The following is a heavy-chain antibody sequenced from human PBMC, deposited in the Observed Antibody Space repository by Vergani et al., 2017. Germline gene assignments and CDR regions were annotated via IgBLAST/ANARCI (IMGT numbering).Heavy chain of an antibody. Sequence: QVQLVESGGGVVQPGRSLRLSCAASGCTFIIYAMHWVRQAPGKGLEWVAVISYDGSNKYYADSVKGRFTISRDNSKNTLYLQMNSLGAEDTAVYYCARTYSSSPFDYWGQGSLVTVSS. CDR2: ISYDGSNK. J-gene: IGHJ4*02. V-gene: IGHV3-30-3*01. D-gene: IGHD6-13*01. CDR1: GCTFIIYA. CDR3: ARTYSSSPFDY.